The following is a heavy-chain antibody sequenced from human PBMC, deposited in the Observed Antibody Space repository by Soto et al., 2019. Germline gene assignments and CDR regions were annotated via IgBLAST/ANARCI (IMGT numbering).Heavy chain of an antibody. CDR1: GHSLASGYY. V-gene: IGHV4-38-2*01. Sequence: PSETLSLTCGVSGHSLASGYYWGWIRQPPRKGPEWIGSISYSGKTYYNPSLASRISIAVDTSKNQFSLRLTSVTAADTALYYCSRGAGAPWVRFDYWGQGTQVTVSS. CDR3: SRGAGAPWVRFDY. CDR2: ISYSGKT. D-gene: IGHD2-21*01. J-gene: IGHJ4*02.